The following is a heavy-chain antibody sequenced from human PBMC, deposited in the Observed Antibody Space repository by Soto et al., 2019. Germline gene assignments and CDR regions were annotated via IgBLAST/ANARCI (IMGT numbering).Heavy chain of an antibody. CDR2: IDPGDTYA. CDR3: ARIYCTSTTCDSWFDP. D-gene: IGHD2-2*01. Sequence: RKISCKGPGHLFNNHWIGWVRQMPGKGLEWMGRIDPGDTYATYSPAFQGHVTISADKASSTAYLQWTSLKASDTAMYYCARIYCTSTTCDSWFDPWGQGTLVTVSS. V-gene: IGHV5-10-1*01. J-gene: IGHJ5*02. CDR1: GHLFNNHW.